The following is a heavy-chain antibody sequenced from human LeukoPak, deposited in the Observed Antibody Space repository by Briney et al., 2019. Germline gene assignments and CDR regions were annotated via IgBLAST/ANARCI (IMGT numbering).Heavy chain of an antibody. CDR3: ARHYDSSAYWYYFGY. Sequence: KPSETLSLTCTVSGGSISSYYWSWIRQPPGKGLEWIGSIFYSGSTDSNPSLKGRVTISVDASKNQFSLKLSSVTAADTAMYFCARHYDSSAYWYYFGYWGQGTLVTVSS. CDR1: GGSISSYY. CDR2: IFYSGST. D-gene: IGHD3-22*01. V-gene: IGHV4-59*08. J-gene: IGHJ4*02.